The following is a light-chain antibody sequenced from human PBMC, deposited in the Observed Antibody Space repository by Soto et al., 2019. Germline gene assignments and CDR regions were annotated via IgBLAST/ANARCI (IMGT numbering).Light chain of an antibody. J-gene: IGLJ3*02. CDR2: LNSDGSH. CDR3: QTWGTGIV. CDR1: SGHSSYA. Sequence: QPVLTQSPSASASPGASVKLTCTLSSGHSSYAIAWHQQQPEKGPRYLMKLNSDGSHSKGDGIPDRFSGSSSGAERYLTISSLQSVDEADYYCQTWGTGIVFGGGTKVTVL. V-gene: IGLV4-69*01.